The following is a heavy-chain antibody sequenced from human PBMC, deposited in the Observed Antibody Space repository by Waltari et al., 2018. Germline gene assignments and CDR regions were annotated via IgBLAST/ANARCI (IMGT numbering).Heavy chain of an antibody. J-gene: IGHJ4*02. Sequence: QVQLVQSGSELKKPGASVKVSCKASGYTFTSYAMNWVRQAPGQGLDWMGWINTNTGNPTYAQGFTGRFVFSLDTSVSTAYLQISSLKAEDTAVYYCAREEWDYYDSSGYYFRYWGQGTLVTVSS. CDR3: AREEWDYYDSSGYYFRY. V-gene: IGHV7-4-1*02. CDR2: INTNTGNP. D-gene: IGHD3-22*01. CDR1: GYTFTSYA.